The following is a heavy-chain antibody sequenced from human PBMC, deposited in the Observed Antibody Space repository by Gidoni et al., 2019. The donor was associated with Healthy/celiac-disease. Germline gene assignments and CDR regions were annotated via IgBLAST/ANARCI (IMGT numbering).Heavy chain of an antibody. CDR1: GYTLTELS. CDR2: FDPEDGET. D-gene: IGHD4-17*01. Sequence: QVQLVQSGAEVKKPGASVKVSCKVSGYTLTELSMHWVRQAPGKGLEWMGGFDPEDGETIYAQKFQGRVTMTEDTSTDTAHMELSSLRSEDTAVYYCATDYGGKSARPYYYYMDVWGKGTTVTVSS. CDR3: ATDYGGKSARPYYYYMDV. J-gene: IGHJ6*03. V-gene: IGHV1-24*01.